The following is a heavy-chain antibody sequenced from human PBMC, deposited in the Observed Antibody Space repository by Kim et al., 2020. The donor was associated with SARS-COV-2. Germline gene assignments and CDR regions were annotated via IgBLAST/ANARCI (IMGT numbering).Heavy chain of an antibody. D-gene: IGHD3-22*01. V-gene: IGHV3-43*01. CDR3: AKDKNRYYDRGDYCYDY. J-gene: IGHJ4*02. Sequence: SVKGRFTISRDNSGNSLFLQMNSLRTEDTALYCCAKDKNRYYDRGDYCYDYWGQGTLVTVSS.